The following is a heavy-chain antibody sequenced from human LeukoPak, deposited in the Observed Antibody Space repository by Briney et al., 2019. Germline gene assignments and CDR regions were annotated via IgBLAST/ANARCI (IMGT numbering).Heavy chain of an antibody. CDR2: IIPILGIA. V-gene: IGHV1-69*04. D-gene: IGHD4-17*01. CDR1: GGTFSSYA. Sequence: GSSVKVSCKASGGTFSSYAISLVRQAPGQGLEWMGRIIPILGIANYAQKFQGRVTITADKSTSTAYMELSSLRSEDTAVYYCARDPYGDYSNPNDYWGQGTLVTVSS. CDR3: ARDPYGDYSNPNDY. J-gene: IGHJ4*02.